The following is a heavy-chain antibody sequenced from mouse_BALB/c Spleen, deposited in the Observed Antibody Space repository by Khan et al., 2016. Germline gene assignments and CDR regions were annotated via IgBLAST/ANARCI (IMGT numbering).Heavy chain of an antibody. CDR2: ISYSGST. J-gene: IGHJ2*01. Sequence: EVQLVESGPGLVKPSQSLSLTCTVSGYSITSGYGWNWIRQFPGNKLEWMGYISYSGSTNYNPSLKSRISITRDTSKNQFFLQLNSVTTEDTATSYCARTARIKYWGQGTTLTDSS. CDR3: ARTARIKY. D-gene: IGHD1-2*01. V-gene: IGHV3-2*02. CDR1: GYSITSGYG.